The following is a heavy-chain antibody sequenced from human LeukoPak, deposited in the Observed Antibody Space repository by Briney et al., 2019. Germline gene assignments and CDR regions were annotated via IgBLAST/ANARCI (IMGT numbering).Heavy chain of an antibody. CDR1: GFTFSSYG. J-gene: IGHJ4*02. Sequence: SGGSLRLSCAASGFTFSSYGMHWVRQAPGKGLEWVAVISYDGSNKYYADSVKGRFTISRDNSKNTLYLQMNSLRAEDTAVYYLAKSLEGATFDFLGQGTLVTVSS. CDR2: ISYDGSNK. V-gene: IGHV3-30*18. CDR3: AKSLEGATFDF.